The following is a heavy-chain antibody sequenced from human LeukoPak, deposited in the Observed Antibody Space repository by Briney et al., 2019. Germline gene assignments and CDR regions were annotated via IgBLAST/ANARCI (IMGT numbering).Heavy chain of an antibody. D-gene: IGHD3-3*01. CDR2: IYWTDDK. Sequence: SGPTLVNPTQTLTLTCTFSGFSLSSSGVGVGWIRQPPEKALEWLALIYWTDDKRYSPSLKSRLTITKETSKNQVVLTMTNMDPVDTATYYCVHSRKYYDLWSGYPPLDDWGQGTLVTVSS. V-gene: IGHV2-5*01. CDR1: GFSLSSSGVG. CDR3: VHSRKYYDLWSGYPPLDD. J-gene: IGHJ4*02.